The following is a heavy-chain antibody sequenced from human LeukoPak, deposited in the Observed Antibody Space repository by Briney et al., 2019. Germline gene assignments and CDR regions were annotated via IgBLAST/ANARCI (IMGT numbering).Heavy chain of an antibody. CDR2: IYYSGRT. V-gene: IGHV4-39*01. CDR1: GDSVSRSDSY. D-gene: IGHD3-22*01. Sequence: SETLSLTCSVSGDSVSRSDSYWDWIRQPPGKGLEWIGTIYYSGRTHYSPSLKSRVTMSVDPSNNQFSLNLRSVTAADTALYYCARRRYYDGSGYLEWGQGTLLSVSS. J-gene: IGHJ1*01. CDR3: ARRRYYDGSGYLE.